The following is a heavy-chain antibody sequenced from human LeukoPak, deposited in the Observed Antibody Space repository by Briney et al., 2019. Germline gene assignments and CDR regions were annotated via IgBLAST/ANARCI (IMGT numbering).Heavy chain of an antibody. J-gene: IGHJ4*02. V-gene: IGHV3-11*01. D-gene: IGHD3-10*01. Sequence: GGSLRLSCAASGFTFSGYHMSWIRQAPGKGLEWVSYISSSGSTIYYADSVKGRFTISRDNAKNSLYLQMNSLRAEDTAVYYCARFMVRGVLIFDYWGQGTLVTVSS. CDR1: GFTFSGYH. CDR2: ISSSGSTI. CDR3: ARFMVRGVLIFDY.